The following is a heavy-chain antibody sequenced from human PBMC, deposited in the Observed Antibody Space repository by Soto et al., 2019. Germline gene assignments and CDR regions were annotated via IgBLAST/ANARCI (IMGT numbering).Heavy chain of an antibody. D-gene: IGHD3-3*01. J-gene: IGHJ6*03. Sequence: AASVKVSCKASGYTFTGYYMHWVRQAPGQGLERMGWINPNNGNTNYAQKLQGRVTMTTDTSTSTAYMELRSLRSDDTAVYYCARDLTHPGLRFLEWSPSADDYYYMDVWGKGTTVTVSS. CDR3: ARDLTHPGLRFLEWSPSADDYYYMDV. V-gene: IGHV1-18*04. CDR2: INPNNGNT. CDR1: GYTFTGYY.